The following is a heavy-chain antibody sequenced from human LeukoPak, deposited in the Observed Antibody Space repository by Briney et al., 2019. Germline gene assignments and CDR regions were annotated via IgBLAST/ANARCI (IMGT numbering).Heavy chain of an antibody. Sequence: PGGSLRLSCAASGFTVRTNYMTWVRQAPGKGLEWVSLIYRDGSTYYADSVKGRFTISRDNSKNTLYLQMNSLGAEDTAVYYCARESLGYFDYWGQGTLVTVSS. J-gene: IGHJ4*02. CDR2: IYRDGST. CDR3: ARESLGYFDY. CDR1: GFTVRTNY. D-gene: IGHD1-26*01. V-gene: IGHV3-66*01.